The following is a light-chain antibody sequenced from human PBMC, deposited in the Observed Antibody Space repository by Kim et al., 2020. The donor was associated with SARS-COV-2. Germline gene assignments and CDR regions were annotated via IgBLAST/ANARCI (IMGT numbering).Light chain of an antibody. Sequence: SYELTQPPSASVAPGKTARITCGGDIIGSKSVHWYQQKPGQAPVMVIHYDSARPSGIPERISGSKSGNTATLTIDRVEVEDEADYYCQVWDSASDHWVFG. CDR1: IIGSKS. CDR2: YDS. J-gene: IGLJ3*02. CDR3: QVWDSASDHWV. V-gene: IGLV3-21*01.